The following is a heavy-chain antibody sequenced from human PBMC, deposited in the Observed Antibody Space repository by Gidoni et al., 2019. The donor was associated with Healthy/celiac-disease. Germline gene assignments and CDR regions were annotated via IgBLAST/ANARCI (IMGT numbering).Heavy chain of an antibody. V-gene: IGHV3-15*01. J-gene: IGHJ3*02. CDR2: IKSKTDGGTT. CDR3: TARLDVLRFLEWLPTGDAFDI. Sequence: EVQLVESGGGLVKPGGSLRLSCAASGFTFSNAWMSWVRQAPGKGLEWVGRIKSKTDGGTTDYAAPVKGRFTISRDDSKNTLYLQMNSLKTEDTAVYYCTARLDVLRFLEWLPTGDAFDIWGQGTMVTVSS. CDR1: GFTFSNAW. D-gene: IGHD3-3*01.